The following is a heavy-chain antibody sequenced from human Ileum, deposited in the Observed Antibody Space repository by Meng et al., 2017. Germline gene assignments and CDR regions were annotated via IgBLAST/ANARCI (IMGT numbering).Heavy chain of an antibody. V-gene: IGHV4-34*01. Sequence: SETLSLTCAVYGGSFSGYYWSWIRQPPGKGLEWIGEINHSGSTNYNPSLKSRVTISVDTSKNQFSLKLSSVTAADTAVYYCARGDDIDYWGQGTLVTVSS. CDR3: ARGDDIDY. CDR2: INHSGST. D-gene: IGHD3-9*01. J-gene: IGHJ4*02. CDR1: GGSFSGYY.